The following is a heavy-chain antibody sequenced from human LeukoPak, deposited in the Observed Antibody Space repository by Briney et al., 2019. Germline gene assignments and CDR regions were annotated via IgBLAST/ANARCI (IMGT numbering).Heavy chain of an antibody. CDR1: GFTFSSYE. J-gene: IGHJ4*02. CDR3: ASYLKKTVDY. V-gene: IGHV3-48*03. CDR2: ISGSGSTI. Sequence: PGGSLRLSCAASGFTFSSYEMNWVRQAPGKGLEWVAFISGSGSTIFHADSVKGRFSISRDNAKNLVYLQMNSLRAEDTAVYYCASYLKKTVDYWGQGTLVTVSS. D-gene: IGHD3-10*01.